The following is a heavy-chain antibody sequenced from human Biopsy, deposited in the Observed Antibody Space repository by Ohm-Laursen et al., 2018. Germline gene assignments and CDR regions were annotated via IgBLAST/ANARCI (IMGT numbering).Heavy chain of an antibody. CDR1: GASVSSSDYY. D-gene: IGHD3-10*01. CDR2: IYHDGNT. Sequence: SDTLSLTCSVSGASVSSSDYYWGWVRQPPGKGLEWIGYIYHDGNTSDNPSLKSRLTMSRDTSKNQFSLNLYSVTAADTAVYFCARGLPRIAPMVRGRRTWFDPWGQGTLVTVSS. J-gene: IGHJ5*02. V-gene: IGHV4-61*08. CDR3: ARGLPRIAPMVRGRRTWFDP.